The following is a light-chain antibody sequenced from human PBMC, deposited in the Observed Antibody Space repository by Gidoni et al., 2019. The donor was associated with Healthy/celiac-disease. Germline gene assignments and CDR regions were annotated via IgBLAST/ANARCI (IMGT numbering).Light chain of an antibody. CDR3: QQSYSKTLT. J-gene: IGKJ4*01. CDR1: QSISSY. Sequence: DIQLPQSPSSLSASVGDRVTITCRASQSISSYLNWYQQKPGKAPKLLIYAASSLQSGVPSRFSGSGSGTDFTLTISSLQPEDFATYYCQQSYSKTLTFGGGTKVEIK. V-gene: IGKV1-39*01. CDR2: AAS.